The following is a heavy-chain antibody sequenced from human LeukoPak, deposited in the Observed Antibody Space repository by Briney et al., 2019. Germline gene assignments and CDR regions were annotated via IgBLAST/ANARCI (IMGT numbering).Heavy chain of an antibody. J-gene: IGHJ4*02. CDR1: GYAFSLYG. V-gene: IGHV1-3*01. Sequence: ASVRVSCKASGYAFSLYGVQWVRQAPGQTLEWMGWINAGTGDGKYSQNFQGRLTMTSDTSATTLYMELNSLTFEDTAVYYCARSGADWSCDNWGQGTLVTVSS. CDR2: INAGTGDG. CDR3: ARSGADWSCDN. D-gene: IGHD2-21*01.